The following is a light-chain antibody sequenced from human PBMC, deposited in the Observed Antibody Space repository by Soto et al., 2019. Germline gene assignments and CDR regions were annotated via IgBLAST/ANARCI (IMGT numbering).Light chain of an antibody. J-gene: IGKJ3*01. V-gene: IGKV1D-12*01. Sequence: DIQMTQSPSSVSASVGDRVTITCRASQGISSCLAWYQQKPGKAPKLLIYAASSLQSGVPSRFSGSGSGTDFTLTISSLQPEDFATYYCQQANSFPPFTFGPGTKVDI. CDR1: QGISSC. CDR3: QQANSFPPFT. CDR2: AAS.